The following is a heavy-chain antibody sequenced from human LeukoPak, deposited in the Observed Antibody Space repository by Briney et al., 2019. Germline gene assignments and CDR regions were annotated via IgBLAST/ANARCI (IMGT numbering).Heavy chain of an antibody. CDR2: IYYSGST. V-gene: IGHV4-59*01. CDR1: GGSISSYY. D-gene: IGHD6-13*01. Sequence: PSETLSLTCTVSGGSISSYYWSWIRQPPGKGLEWIGYIYYSGSTNYNPSLKGRVTISVDTSKNQFSLKLSSVTAADTAVYYCAREAGYSSSWAFDCWGQGTLVTVSS. J-gene: IGHJ4*02. CDR3: AREAGYSSSWAFDC.